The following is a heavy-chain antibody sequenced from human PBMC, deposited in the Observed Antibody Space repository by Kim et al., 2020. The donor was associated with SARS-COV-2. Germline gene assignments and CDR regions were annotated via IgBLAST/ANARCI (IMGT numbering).Heavy chain of an antibody. CDR2: ISGSGGST. Sequence: GGSLRLSCAASGFTFSSYAMSWVRQAPGKGLEWVSAISGSGGSTYYADSVKGRFTISRDNSKNTLYLQMNSLRAEDTAVYYCAKTLYVWGSYRYCGFDYWGQGTLVTVSS. CDR3: AKTLYVWGSYRYCGFDY. D-gene: IGHD3-16*02. V-gene: IGHV3-23*01. CDR1: GFTFSSYA. J-gene: IGHJ4*02.